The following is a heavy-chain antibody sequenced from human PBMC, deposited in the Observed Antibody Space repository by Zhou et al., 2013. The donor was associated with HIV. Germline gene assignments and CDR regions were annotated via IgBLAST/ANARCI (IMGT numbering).Heavy chain of an antibody. D-gene: IGHD3-10*01. CDR1: GYTFTGYY. CDR3: ARGYAGFGELLDY. V-gene: IGHV1-2*02. Sequence: QVQLVQSGAEVKKPGASVKVSCKASGYTFTGYYMHWVRQAPGQGLEWLGWINPKSGGTNYAPTFQGRVTMTTDTSISTAYMELNRLRSDDTAKYYCARGYAGFGELLDYWGQGNPGHRSPQ. CDR2: INPKSGGT. J-gene: IGHJ4*02.